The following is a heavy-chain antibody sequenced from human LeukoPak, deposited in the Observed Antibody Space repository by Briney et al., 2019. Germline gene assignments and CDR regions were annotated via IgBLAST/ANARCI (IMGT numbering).Heavy chain of an antibody. CDR2: ISGRGVGT. CDR1: GFTLSTYG. D-gene: IGHD5-18*01. Sequence: GGSLRLSCVASGFTLSTYGMSWVRQAPGKGLEWVSTISGRGVGTYYADSVKGRFTISRDNSKNTLYLQMNSLRAEDTAVYYCAKRDTTIPVRQYYFDYWGQGTLVTVSS. V-gene: IGHV3-23*01. J-gene: IGHJ4*02. CDR3: AKRDTTIPVRQYYFDY.